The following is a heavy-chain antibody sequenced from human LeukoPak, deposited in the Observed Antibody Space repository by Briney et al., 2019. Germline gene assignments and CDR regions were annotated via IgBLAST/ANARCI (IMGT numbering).Heavy chain of an antibody. J-gene: IGHJ3*02. CDR2: IYPGDSDT. Sequence: GESLKISCKGSGYSFTSYWIGWVRQMPGKGLEWMGIIYPGDSDTRYSPSFQGQVTISADKSISTAYLQWSSLKASDTATYYCARSDYDFWSGYYYDAFDIWGQGTMVTVSS. CDR3: ARSDYDFWSGYYYDAFDI. V-gene: IGHV5-51*01. CDR1: GYSFTSYW. D-gene: IGHD3-3*01.